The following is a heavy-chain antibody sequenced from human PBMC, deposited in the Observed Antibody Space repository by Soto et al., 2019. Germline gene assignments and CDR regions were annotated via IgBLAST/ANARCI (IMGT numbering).Heavy chain of an antibody. J-gene: IGHJ4*02. Sequence: GASVKVSCKASGFTFTSSAVQWVRQARGQRLEWIGWIVVGSGNTNYAQKFQERVTITRDMSTSTAYMELSSLRAEDTAVYYCARDYKGFACCPSFDYWGQGTLVTVSS. CDR3: ARDYKGFACCPSFDY. V-gene: IGHV1-58*01. CDR2: IVVGSGNT. D-gene: IGHD3-10*01. CDR1: GFTFTSSA.